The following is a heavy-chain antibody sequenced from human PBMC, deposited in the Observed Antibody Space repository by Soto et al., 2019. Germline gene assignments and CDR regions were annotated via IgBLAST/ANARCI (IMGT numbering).Heavy chain of an antibody. V-gene: IGHV1-18*04. CDR1: GYTFTSYG. CDR3: ARGLITMVRGVIKGPAGYYFDY. CDR2: INTYNGNT. Sequence: ASVKVSCKASGYTFTSYGITWVRQAPGQGLEWMGWINTYNGNTNYARKLQGRITMTKDTSTSTAYMELRSLRSDDTAVYYCARGLITMVRGVIKGPAGYYFDYWGQGTLVTVSS. D-gene: IGHD3-10*01. J-gene: IGHJ4*02.